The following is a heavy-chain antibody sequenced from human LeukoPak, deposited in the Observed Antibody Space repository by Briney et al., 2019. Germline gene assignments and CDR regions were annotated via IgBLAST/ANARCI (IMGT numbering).Heavy chain of an antibody. V-gene: IGHV3-23*01. CDR3: ATCRDGYNLLDY. D-gene: IGHD5-24*01. CDR1: GFTFTNYV. Sequence: PGGSLRLSCAASGFTFTNYVMTWVRQAPGRGLEWVSGITGSGDSTFYADSVKGRFTISRGNSKNTLYLQMNSLRAEDTATYYCATCRDGYNLLDYWGQGTLVTVSS. J-gene: IGHJ4*02. CDR2: ITGSGDST.